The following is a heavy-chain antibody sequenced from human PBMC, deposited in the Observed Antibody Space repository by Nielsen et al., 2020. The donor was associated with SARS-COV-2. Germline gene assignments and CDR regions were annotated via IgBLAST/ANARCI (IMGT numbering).Heavy chain of an antibody. D-gene: IGHD5-12*01. Sequence: SETLSLTCTVSGGSISSYYWSWIRQPPGKGLEWIGYIYYSGSTNYNPSLKSRVTISVDTSKNQFSLKLSSVTAADTAVYYCARLAPYYHYMDVWGKGTTVTVSS. CDR2: IYYSGST. J-gene: IGHJ6*03. CDR1: GGSISSYY. V-gene: IGHV4-59*01. CDR3: ARLAPYYHYMDV.